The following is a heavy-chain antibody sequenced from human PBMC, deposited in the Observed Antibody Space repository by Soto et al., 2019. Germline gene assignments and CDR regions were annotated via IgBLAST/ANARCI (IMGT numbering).Heavy chain of an antibody. CDR1: GFPFYDYA. Sequence: PGGSLSLSCAASGFPFYDYAMHWVRQAPGKGLEWVSGISWNSGSIGYADSVKGRFTISRDNAKNSLYLQMNSLRAEDTALYYCAKSFIAAAAITPLAGAFDIWGQGTMVTVSS. CDR2: ISWNSGSI. D-gene: IGHD6-13*01. J-gene: IGHJ3*02. CDR3: AKSFIAAAAITPLAGAFDI. V-gene: IGHV3-9*01.